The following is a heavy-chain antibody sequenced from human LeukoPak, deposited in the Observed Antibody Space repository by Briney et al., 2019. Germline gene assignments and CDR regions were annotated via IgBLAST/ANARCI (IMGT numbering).Heavy chain of an antibody. D-gene: IGHD3-10*01. CDR3: ARGISPEKLRFGELLGWFDP. CDR2: ISSSSSYI. V-gene: IGHV3-21*01. J-gene: IGHJ5*02. Sequence: KPGGSLRLSCAASGFTFSSYSMNWVRQAPGKELEWVSSISSSSSYIYYADSVKGRFTISRDNAKNSLYLQMNSLRAEHTAVYYCARGISPEKLRFGELLGWFDPWGQGTLVTVSS. CDR1: GFTFSSYS.